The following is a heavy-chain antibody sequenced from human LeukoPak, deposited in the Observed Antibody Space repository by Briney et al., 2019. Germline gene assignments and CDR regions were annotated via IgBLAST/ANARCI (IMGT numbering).Heavy chain of an antibody. V-gene: IGHV1-46*01. CDR3: ARGLEDYDTTKGFDY. D-gene: IGHD3-22*01. J-gene: IGHJ4*02. CDR2: INPSGGST. Sequence: ASVKVSCKASGYTFTSYYIHWVRQAPGQGLELMGIINPSGGSTNYAQKFQGRVAMTRDTSTSTVYMELSSLRSEDTAVYYCARGLEDYDTTKGFDYWGQGTLVTVSS. CDR1: GYTFTSYY.